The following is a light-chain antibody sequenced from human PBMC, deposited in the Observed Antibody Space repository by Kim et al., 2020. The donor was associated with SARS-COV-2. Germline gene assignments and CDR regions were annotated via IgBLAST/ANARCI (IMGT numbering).Light chain of an antibody. CDR2: EVS. Sequence: QSALTQPPSASGSPGQSVAISCTGTSSDVGGYNYVSWYQQHPGKAPKLMIYEVSKRPSGVPDRFSGSKSGNTASPTVSGLQAEDEADYYCSSYAGSAPFVFGTGTKVTVL. CDR1: SSDVGGYNY. J-gene: IGLJ1*01. V-gene: IGLV2-8*01. CDR3: SSYAGSAPFV.